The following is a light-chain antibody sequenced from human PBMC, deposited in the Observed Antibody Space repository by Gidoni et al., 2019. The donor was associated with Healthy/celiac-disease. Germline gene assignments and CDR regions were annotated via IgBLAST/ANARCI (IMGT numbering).Light chain of an antibody. CDR2: GAS. Sequence: IQMTQSPSTLSASVGDRVTITCRACQSISSWLAWYQQKPGKAPKLLIYGASSLESGVPSRFSGSGSGTEFTLTYGSLQRDDFASYYCQQYNSFAVTFGQGTKVEIK. CDR1: QSISSW. CDR3: QQYNSFAVT. V-gene: IGKV1-5*01. J-gene: IGKJ1*01.